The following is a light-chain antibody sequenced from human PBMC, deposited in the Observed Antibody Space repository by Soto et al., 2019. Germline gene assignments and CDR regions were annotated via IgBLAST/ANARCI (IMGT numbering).Light chain of an antibody. CDR3: QQYNSYPYT. J-gene: IGKJ2*01. CDR1: QTLSNW. V-gene: IGKV1-5*03. CDR2: KAS. Sequence: DIQMTQSPSTLFASVGDKITITCRASQTLSNWLAWYQQKPGKAPKLLIYKASSLGSGVPSRFSGSGSGTEFTLTISSLQPDDFATFYCQQYNSYPYTFGQGTKLEIK.